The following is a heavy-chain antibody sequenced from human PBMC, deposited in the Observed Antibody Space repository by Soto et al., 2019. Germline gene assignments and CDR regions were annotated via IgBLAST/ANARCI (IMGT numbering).Heavy chain of an antibody. CDR1: EFTFSNYA. J-gene: IGHJ5*02. Sequence: GGSLRLSCAASEFTFSNYAMSWVRQAPGKGLEWVSSISDNGGTTYYADSVKGRFTISRDNSKNTLYLQMNSLRAEDTAVYYCAKGYQLLSWFDPWGQGTLVTVSS. V-gene: IGHV3-23*01. CDR2: ISDNGGTT. D-gene: IGHD2-2*01. CDR3: AKGYQLLSWFDP.